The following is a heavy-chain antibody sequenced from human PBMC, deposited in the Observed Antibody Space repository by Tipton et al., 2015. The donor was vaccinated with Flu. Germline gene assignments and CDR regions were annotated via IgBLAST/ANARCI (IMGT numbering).Heavy chain of an antibody. Sequence: TLSLTCTVSGGSISSYYWSWIRQPPGKGLEWIGYIYYSGSTNYNPSLKSRVTISVDTSKNQFSLKLSSVTAADTAVYYCARGKVGEFDFDYWGQGTLVTVSS. V-gene: IGHV4-59*01. CDR3: ARGKVGEFDFDY. D-gene: IGHD3-10*01. CDR1: GGSISSYY. J-gene: IGHJ4*02. CDR2: IYYSGST.